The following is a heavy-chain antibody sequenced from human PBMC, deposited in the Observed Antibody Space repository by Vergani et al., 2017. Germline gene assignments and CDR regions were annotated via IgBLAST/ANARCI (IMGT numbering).Heavy chain of an antibody. J-gene: IGHJ4*02. D-gene: IGHD2-2*01. CDR1: GGSFSGYY. CDR2: INHSGST. CDR3: ALDFSSTSCRKGGDY. Sequence: QVQLQQWGAGLLKPSETLSLTCAVYGGSFSGYYWSWIRQPPGKGLEWIGEINHSGSTNYNPSLKSRVTISVDTSKNQFSLKLSSVTAADTAVYYCALDFSSTSCRKGGDYWGQGTLVTVSS. V-gene: IGHV4-34*01.